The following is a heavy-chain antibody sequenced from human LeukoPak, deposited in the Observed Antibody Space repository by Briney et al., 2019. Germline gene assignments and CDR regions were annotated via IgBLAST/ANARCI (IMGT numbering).Heavy chain of an antibody. CDR1: RFTSSAYS. Sequence: GGSLRLSCAASRFTSSAYSMTGPPGAPGEGGGWVSAISGSGGNTYYADSVKGRFTISRANSKNTLYLQMNSLRAEDTAAYYCARGGILYGMDVWGQGTTVTVSS. D-gene: IGHD6-13*01. CDR3: ARGGILYGMDV. J-gene: IGHJ6*02. CDR2: ISGSGGNT. V-gene: IGHV3-23*01.